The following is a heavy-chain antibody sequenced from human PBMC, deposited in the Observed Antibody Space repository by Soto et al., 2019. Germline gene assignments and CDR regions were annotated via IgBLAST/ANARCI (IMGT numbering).Heavy chain of an antibody. V-gene: IGHV3-7*01. CDR3: AREGILAAVDD. CDR1: GFTFSSYW. CDR2: IKQDGSKK. D-gene: IGHD6-13*01. J-gene: IGHJ4*02. Sequence: PGGSLRLSCTASGFTFSSYWMSWVRQAPGKGLEWVANIKQDGSKKNYVDSVKGRFTISRDNTKSSLSLQMNSLRAEDTAVYYCAREGILAAVDDWGQGTLVTVSS.